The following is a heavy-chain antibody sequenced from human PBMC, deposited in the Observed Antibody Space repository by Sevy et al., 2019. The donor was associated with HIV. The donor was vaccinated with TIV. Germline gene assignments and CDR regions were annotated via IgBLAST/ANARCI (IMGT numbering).Heavy chain of an antibody. CDR3: AKDNGSGITGTTLYYYGMDV. D-gene: IGHD1-7*01. Sequence: GGSLRLSCAASGFTFDDYAMHWVRQAPGKGLEWVSGISWNSGSIGYADSVKGRFTISRDNAKNSLYLQMNSLRAEDTALYYCAKDNGSGITGTTLYYYGMDVWGQGTTVTVSS. CDR2: ISWNSGSI. CDR1: GFTFDDYA. J-gene: IGHJ6*02. V-gene: IGHV3-9*01.